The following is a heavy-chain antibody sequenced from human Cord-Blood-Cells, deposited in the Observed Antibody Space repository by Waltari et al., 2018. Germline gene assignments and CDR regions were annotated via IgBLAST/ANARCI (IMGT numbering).Heavy chain of an antibody. J-gene: IGHJ4*02. CDR2: TSWNSGCI. V-gene: IGHV3-9*01. Sequence: EVQLVVSGGGLVQPGRSLRLSCAASGFTFDDYAMHWVRQAPGKGLEGVAGTSWNSGCIGYADSGEGRFTISRYNAKNSRYVQMNSLGAEDTGLYCCATGVLWQLFDYWRQGTLVTVSS. CDR1: GFTFDDYA. D-gene: IGHD2-21*01. CDR3: ATGVLWQLFDY.